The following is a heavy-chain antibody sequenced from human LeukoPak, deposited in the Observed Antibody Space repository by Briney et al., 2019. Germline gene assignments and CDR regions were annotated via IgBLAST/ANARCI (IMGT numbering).Heavy chain of an antibody. D-gene: IGHD6-19*01. V-gene: IGHV1-2*02. CDR2: INPNSVGT. Sequence: ASVKVSCKASGYTFTGYYMHWVRQAPGQGLEWMGWINPNSVGTNYAQKFQGRVTMTSDTSISTAYMELSSLRSEDTAVYYCATDPVLEAVAGTSSHWGQGTLVTVSS. J-gene: IGHJ4*02. CDR3: ATDPVLEAVAGTSSH. CDR1: GYTFTGYY.